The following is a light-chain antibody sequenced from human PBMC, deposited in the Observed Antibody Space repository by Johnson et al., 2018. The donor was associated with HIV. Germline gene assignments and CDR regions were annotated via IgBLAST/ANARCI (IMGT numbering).Light chain of an antibody. CDR3: GTWDNSLNVYV. CDR2: DNN. J-gene: IGLJ1*01. Sequence: QSVLTQPPSVSAAPGQKVTISCSGSSSNIGNNYVSWYQQLPRTAPKLLIYDNNKRPSGIPDRFSGSKSGTSATLGITGLQTGDEADYYCGTWDNSLNVYVFGTGTKVTVL. V-gene: IGLV1-51*01. CDR1: SSNIGNNY.